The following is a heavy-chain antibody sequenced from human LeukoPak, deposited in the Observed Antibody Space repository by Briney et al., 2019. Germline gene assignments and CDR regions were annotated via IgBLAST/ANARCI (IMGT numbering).Heavy chain of an antibody. D-gene: IGHD6-19*01. J-gene: IGHJ4*02. CDR2: ISTYNGNT. V-gene: IGHV1-18*04. CDR3: ARDLEYSSGWYFDY. CDR1: GYSFTSYC. Sequence: ASVTVSCKASGYSFTSYCMSWVRQAPGQGLEWMGWISTYNGNTNYAQKLQRRVTMTTDTSTSTAYMELRSLRSDDTAVYYGARDLEYSSGWYFDYWGQGTLVTVSS.